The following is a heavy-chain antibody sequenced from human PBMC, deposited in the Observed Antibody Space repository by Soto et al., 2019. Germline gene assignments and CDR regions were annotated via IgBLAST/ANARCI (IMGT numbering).Heavy chain of an antibody. J-gene: IGHJ6*02. Sequence: QLVESGGGLVKPGGSLRVSCAASRFAFSSYSMHWVRQAPMKGLEWVASINSVASYVYYADSVEGRFTISRDNAKNSVYLQMNRLRAEDTSVYYCTRDRSSFMRGRIRGPSGGLEVWGQGTTVLVS. CDR3: TRDRSSFMRGRIRGPSGGLEV. CDR2: INSVASYV. D-gene: IGHD3-10*01. CDR1: RFAFSSYS. V-gene: IGHV3-21*01.